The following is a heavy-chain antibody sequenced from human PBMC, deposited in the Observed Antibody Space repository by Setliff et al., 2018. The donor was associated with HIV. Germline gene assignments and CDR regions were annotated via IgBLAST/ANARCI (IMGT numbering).Heavy chain of an antibody. D-gene: IGHD3-3*02. J-gene: IGHJ6*03. Sequence: GGSLRLSCAASGFTLSSYWMHWVRQVPGKGLVWVSRINSDGSSTSYADSVTGRFTISRDNARNTVYLQLNSLRVEDTAVYYCAKQLSPHFYYYMDVWGNGTTVTVSS. CDR2: INSDGSST. V-gene: IGHV3-74*01. CDR1: GFTLSSYW. CDR3: AKQLSPHFYYYMDV.